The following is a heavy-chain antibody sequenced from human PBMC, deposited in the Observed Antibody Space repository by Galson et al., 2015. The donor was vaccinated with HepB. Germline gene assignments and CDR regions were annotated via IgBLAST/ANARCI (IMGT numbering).Heavy chain of an antibody. V-gene: IGHV1-18*01. CDR1: GYTFSSYS. CDR3: ARGALVVGVAATQNNWFDP. Sequence: SVKVSCKASGYTFSSYSITWVRQAPGQGLEWMGWINPYNRKTSYSQKLQGRVIMTRDTSTNTAYMELRRLRSDDTAVYYCARGALVVGVAATQNNWFDPWGQGTLVTVSS. J-gene: IGHJ5*02. D-gene: IGHD2-15*01. CDR2: INPYNRKT.